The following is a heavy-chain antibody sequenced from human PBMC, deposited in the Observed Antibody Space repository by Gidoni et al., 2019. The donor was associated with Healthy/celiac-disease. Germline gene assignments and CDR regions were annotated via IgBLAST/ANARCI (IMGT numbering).Heavy chain of an antibody. J-gene: IGHJ6*02. CDR1: GFTFSSYD. CDR2: IGTAGDT. CDR3: ARGRHNYYYGMDV. D-gene: IGHD2-21*01. Sequence: EVQLVESGGGLVQPGGSLSLSCAASGFTFSSYDMHWVRQATGKGLEWVSAIGTAGDTYYPGSVKGRFTISRENAKNSLYLQMNSLRAGDTAVYYCARGRHNYYYGMDVWGQGTTVTVSS. V-gene: IGHV3-13*01.